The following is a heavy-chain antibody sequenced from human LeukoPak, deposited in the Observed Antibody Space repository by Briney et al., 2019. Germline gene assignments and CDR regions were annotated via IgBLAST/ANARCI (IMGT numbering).Heavy chain of an antibody. Sequence: GGSLRLSCAASGFTFSSYGMNWVRQAPGKGLEWVSSLSSGSSYIYYADSVKGRFTISRDNAKNSLLLQMNSLRGEDTAVYYCARGQTYSGSHLGDYWGQGTLVTVSS. CDR1: GFTFSSYG. D-gene: IGHD1-26*01. CDR3: ARGQTYSGSHLGDY. J-gene: IGHJ4*02. V-gene: IGHV3-21*01. CDR2: LSSGSSYI.